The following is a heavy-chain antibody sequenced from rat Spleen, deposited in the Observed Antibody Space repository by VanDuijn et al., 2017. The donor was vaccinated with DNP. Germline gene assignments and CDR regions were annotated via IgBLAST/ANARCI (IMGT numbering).Heavy chain of an antibody. J-gene: IGHJ2*01. V-gene: IGHV4-2*01. CDR2: INKDSNII. D-gene: IGHD1-11*01. Sequence: EVKLVESGGGLVQPGRSLKLSCAASGFNFNDYWMGWVRQAPGKGLEWIGEINKDSNIIKYAPSLKDKFTISRDNAQNTLFLQVSKLGSEDTAIYSCARGPHYGGYSDYFDYWGQGVMVTVSS. CDR3: ARGPHYGGYSDYFDY. CDR1: GFNFNDYW.